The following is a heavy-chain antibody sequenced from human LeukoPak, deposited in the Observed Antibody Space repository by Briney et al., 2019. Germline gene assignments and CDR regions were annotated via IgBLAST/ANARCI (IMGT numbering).Heavy chain of an antibody. CDR1: GGSISGYY. CDR3: ARGARPYDSSGYYSQ. J-gene: IGHJ4*02. D-gene: IGHD3-22*01. Sequence: SETLSLTCTVSGGSISGYYWSWIRQPPGKGLEWIGYIYYSGSTNYNPSLKSRVTISVDTSKNQFSLKLNSVTAADTAVYYCARGARPYDSSGYYSQWGQGTLVTVSS. V-gene: IGHV4-59*01. CDR2: IYYSGST.